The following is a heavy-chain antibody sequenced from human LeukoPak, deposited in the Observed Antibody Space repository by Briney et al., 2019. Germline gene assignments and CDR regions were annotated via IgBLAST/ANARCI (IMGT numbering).Heavy chain of an antibody. J-gene: IGHJ4*02. CDR3: AREGRSSTPGY. CDR2: ISASGNT. Sequence: SETLSLTCTVSGGSISSYYWTWVRQSAGKGLEWIGRISASGNTNYNPSLKSRVTMSVDTSTNQFSLKLTSVTAGDTAVYYCAREGRSSTPGYWGQGTLVTVSS. CDR1: GGSISSYY. D-gene: IGHD2-15*01. V-gene: IGHV4-4*07.